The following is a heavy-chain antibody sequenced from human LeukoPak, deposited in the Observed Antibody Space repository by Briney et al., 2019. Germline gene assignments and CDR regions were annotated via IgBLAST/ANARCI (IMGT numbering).Heavy chain of an antibody. CDR1: GFTFSSYA. V-gene: IGHV3-9*01. CDR2: INWKSDKI. CDR3: AKNRYCTSSSCPIDY. Sequence: GGSLRLSCAASGFTFSSYAMNWVRQAPGKGLEWVSGINWKSDKICYADSVKGRFTISRDNSKNSLYLQMNSLRVEDTALYYCAKNRYCTSSSCPIDYWGQGTMVTVSS. D-gene: IGHD2-2*01. J-gene: IGHJ4*02.